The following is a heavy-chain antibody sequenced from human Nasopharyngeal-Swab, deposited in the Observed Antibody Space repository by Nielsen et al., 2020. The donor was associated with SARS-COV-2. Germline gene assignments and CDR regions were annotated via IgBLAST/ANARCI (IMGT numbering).Heavy chain of an antibody. Sequence: KVSCKASGYSFTSYWIGWVRQMPGKGLEGMGIIFPGDSGTRYSPSFQGQVTISADKSISTAYLQWSTLKASDNAIYYCARAVGIATQNWFDPWGQGTLVTVSS. CDR3: ARAVGIATQNWFDP. V-gene: IGHV5-51*01. D-gene: IGHD6-6*01. J-gene: IGHJ5*02. CDR2: IFPGDSGT. CDR1: GYSFTSYW.